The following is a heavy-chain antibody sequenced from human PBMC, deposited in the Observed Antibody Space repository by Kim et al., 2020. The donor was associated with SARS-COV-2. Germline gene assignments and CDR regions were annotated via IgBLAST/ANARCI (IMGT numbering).Heavy chain of an antibody. D-gene: IGHD3-3*01. CDR3: ARHFTIFGVVGSWFDP. V-gene: IGHV4-39*01. Sequence: PSHKTQVTISVDTSKTQFSLKLSSVTAAETAVYYCARHFTIFGVVGSWFDPWGQGTLVTVSS. J-gene: IGHJ5*02.